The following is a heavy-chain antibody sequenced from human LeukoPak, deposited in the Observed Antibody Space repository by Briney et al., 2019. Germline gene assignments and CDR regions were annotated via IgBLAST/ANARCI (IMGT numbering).Heavy chain of an antibody. J-gene: IGHJ6*02. D-gene: IGHD3-3*01. CDR3: ARNIRFFGMDV. CDR2: IYYSGST. CDR1: GGSISSGDYY. Sequence: PSETLSLTCTVSGGSISSGDYYWSWIRQPPGKGLEWIGYIYYSGSTYYNPSLKSRVTISVDRSKNQFSLKLSSVTAADTAVYYCARNIRFFGMDVWGQGTTVTVSS. V-gene: IGHV4-30-4*01.